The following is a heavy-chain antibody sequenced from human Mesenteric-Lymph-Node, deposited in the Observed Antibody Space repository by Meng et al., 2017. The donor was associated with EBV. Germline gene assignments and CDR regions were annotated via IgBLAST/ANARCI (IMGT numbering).Heavy chain of an antibody. CDR1: GDSISSDKW. CDR3: ASRYCPTTSCRQD. J-gene: IGHJ4*02. CDR2: IYHSGST. D-gene: IGHD2-2*01. Sequence: LQWWAQGLLKPSGTSSLTCAVLGDSISSDKWWSWVRQPPGKGLEWIGEIYHSGSTNYNPSLTSRVTILVDKSKNQFSLKLSSVTAADTAVYYCASRYCPTTSCRQDWGQGTLVTVSS. V-gene: IGHV4-4*02.